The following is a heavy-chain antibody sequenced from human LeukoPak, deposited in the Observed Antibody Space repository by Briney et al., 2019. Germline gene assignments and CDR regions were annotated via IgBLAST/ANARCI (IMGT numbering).Heavy chain of an antibody. D-gene: IGHD2-2*01. Sequence: GGSLRLSCAASGFTFSDYYMSWIRQAPGQGLERVSYISSSSSYTNYADSVKGRFTISRDNAKNSLYLQMNSLRAEDTAVYYCASRRVVGDFQHWGQGTLVTVSS. CDR3: ASRRVVGDFQH. CDR2: ISSSSSYT. V-gene: IGHV3-11*03. J-gene: IGHJ1*01. CDR1: GFTFSDYY.